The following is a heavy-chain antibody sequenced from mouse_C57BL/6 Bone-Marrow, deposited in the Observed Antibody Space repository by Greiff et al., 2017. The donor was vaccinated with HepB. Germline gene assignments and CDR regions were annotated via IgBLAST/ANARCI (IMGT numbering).Heavy chain of an antibody. V-gene: IGHV14-4*01. J-gene: IGHJ2*01. CDR1: GFNIKDDY. CDR2: IVPENGDT. Sequence: VQLKESGAELVRPGAPVKLSCPASGFNIKDDYMHWVKQRPEQGLEWIGWIVPENGDTEYASKFQGKTPITADTSSNTSYLQLSSLTSEDTAVYYCTTRGSFDYWGQGTTLTVSS. CDR3: TTRGSFDY.